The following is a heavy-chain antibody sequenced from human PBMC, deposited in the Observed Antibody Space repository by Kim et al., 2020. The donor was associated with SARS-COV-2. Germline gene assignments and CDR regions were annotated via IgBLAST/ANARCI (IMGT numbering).Heavy chain of an antibody. V-gene: IGHV2-5*02. CDR3: AHRRNIVGTNGFDY. CDR2: IYWDDDK. D-gene: IGHD1-26*01. CDR1: GFSLSTSGVG. Sequence: SGPTLVKPTQTLTLTCTFSGFSLSTSGVGVGWIRQPPGKALEWLALIYWDDDKRYSPSLKSRLTITKDTSKNQVVLTMTNVDPVDTATYYCAHRRNIVGTNGFDYWGQGTLVTVSS. J-gene: IGHJ4*02.